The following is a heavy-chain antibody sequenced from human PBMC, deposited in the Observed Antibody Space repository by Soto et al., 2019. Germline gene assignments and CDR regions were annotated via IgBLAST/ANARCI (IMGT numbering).Heavy chain of an antibody. J-gene: IGHJ4*02. D-gene: IGHD2-8*01. CDR2: ISYDGSNK. CDR3: ARDGVRRYIDY. V-gene: IGHV3-30*03. Sequence: SLRLSCAASGFAFSSYGMHWVRQAPGKGLEWVAVISYDGSNKYYADSVKGRFTISRDNSKNTLYLQMNSLRAEDTAVYYCARDGVRRYIDYWGQGTLVTVSS. CDR1: GFAFSSYG.